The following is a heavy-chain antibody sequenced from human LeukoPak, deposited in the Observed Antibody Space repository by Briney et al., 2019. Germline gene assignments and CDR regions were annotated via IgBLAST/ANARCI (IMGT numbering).Heavy chain of an antibody. CDR1: GVTLSNYA. Sequence: GGSLRLSCVASGVTLSNYAMSWARQAPGKGLEWVSGISSSGSGGNTYYADSVKGRFTISRDSSRNTLFLHMNTLRAEDTAIYSCAKDRTVGASYWSFDLWGRGTLVTVSS. CDR2: ISSSGSGGNT. D-gene: IGHD1-26*01. J-gene: IGHJ2*01. V-gene: IGHV3-23*01. CDR3: AKDRTVGASYWSFDL.